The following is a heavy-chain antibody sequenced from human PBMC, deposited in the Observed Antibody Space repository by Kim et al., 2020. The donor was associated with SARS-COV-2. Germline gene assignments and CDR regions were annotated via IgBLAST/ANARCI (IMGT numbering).Heavy chain of an antibody. V-gene: IGHV1-46*01. J-gene: IGHJ4*02. D-gene: IGHD7-27*01. CDR2: ST. CDR3: ARGALGRFDY. Sequence: STSYAQKFQGRVTMTRDTSTSTVYMELSSLRSEDTAVYYCARGALGRFDYWGQGTLVTVSS.